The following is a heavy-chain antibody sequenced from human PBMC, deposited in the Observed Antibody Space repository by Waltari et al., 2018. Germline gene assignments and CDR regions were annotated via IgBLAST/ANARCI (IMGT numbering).Heavy chain of an antibody. D-gene: IGHD3-22*01. CDR2: FDPEDGET. J-gene: IGHJ4*02. CDR1: GYTLTELS. CDR3: ATTFYDSSGYYYYYFDY. V-gene: IGHV1-24*01. Sequence: QVQLVQSGAEVKKPGASVKVSCKVSGYTLTELSMHWVRQAPGQGLEWMGGFDPEDGETIYAQKFQGRVTMTEDTSTDTAYMELSSLRSDDTAVYYCATTFYDSSGYYYYYFDYWGQGTLVTVSS.